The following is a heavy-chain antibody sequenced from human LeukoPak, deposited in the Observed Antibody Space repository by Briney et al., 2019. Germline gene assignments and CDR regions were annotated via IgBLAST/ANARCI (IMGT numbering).Heavy chain of an antibody. CDR2: INHSGST. V-gene: IGHV4-34*01. J-gene: IGHJ4*02. CDR3: ARGPVTTDY. CDR1: GGSFSGYY. D-gene: IGHD4-17*01. Sequence: SETLSLTCAVYGGSFSGYYWSWIRQPPGKGLEWIGEINHSGSTNYNPSLKSRVTISADTSKNQFSLKLSSVTAADTAVYYCARGPVTTDYWGQGTLVTVSS.